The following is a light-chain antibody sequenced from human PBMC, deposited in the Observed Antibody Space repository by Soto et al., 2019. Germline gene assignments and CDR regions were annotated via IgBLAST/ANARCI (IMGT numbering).Light chain of an antibody. CDR2: DVS. Sequence: QSALTQPASVSGSPGQSITISCTGTSSDIGSYNYVSWYQQHPGEAPKLMIYDVSNRPSGVSNRFSGSKSGNTASLTISGLQAEDEADYFCSSYSSSSTSSVLFGGGTQLTVL. V-gene: IGLV2-14*01. J-gene: IGLJ2*01. CDR3: SSYSSSSTSSVL. CDR1: SSDIGSYNY.